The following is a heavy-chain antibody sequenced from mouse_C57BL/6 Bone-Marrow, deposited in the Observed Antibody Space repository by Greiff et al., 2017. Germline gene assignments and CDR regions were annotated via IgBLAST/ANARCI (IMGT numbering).Heavy chain of an antibody. V-gene: IGHV1-81*01. Sequence: QVQLQEPGAELVKPGASVKLSCKASGYTFTSYGISWVKQRPGQGLEWIGEIYPRSGNTYYNEKFKGKATLTADKSSSTAYMELRSLTSEDSAVYWGARLTVRATDWYFDVWGTGTTVTVSA. CDR1: GYTFTSYG. D-gene: IGHD1-1*01. CDR2: IYPRSGNT. J-gene: IGHJ1*03. CDR3: ARLTVRATDWYFDV.